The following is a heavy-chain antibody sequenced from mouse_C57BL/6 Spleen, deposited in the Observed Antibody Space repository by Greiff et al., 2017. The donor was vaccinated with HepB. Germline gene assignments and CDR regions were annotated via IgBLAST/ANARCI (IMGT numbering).Heavy chain of an antibody. CDR1: GYTFTDYN. J-gene: IGHJ1*03. CDR3: ARDYGSSGFDV. CDR2: INPNNGGT. V-gene: IGHV1-18*01. D-gene: IGHD1-1*01. Sequence: VQLQQSGPELVKPGASVKIPCKASGYTFTDYNMDWVKQSHGKSLEWIGDINPNNGGTIYNQKFKGKATLTVDKSSSTAYMELRSLTSEDTAVYYCARDYGSSGFDVWGTGTTVTVSS.